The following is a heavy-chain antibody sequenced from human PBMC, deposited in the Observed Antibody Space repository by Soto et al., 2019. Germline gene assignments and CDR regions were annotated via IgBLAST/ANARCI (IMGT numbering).Heavy chain of an antibody. V-gene: IGHV1-18*01. CDR3: ARLMTMVTTNYFDY. D-gene: IGHD4-17*01. CDR2: TTAFSGNA. Sequence: QVELVQSGSEVKKPGASVKVSCKAPGYIFTSYGISWLRQAPGQGLEWLGGTTAFSGNAIYAQRFQGRVTMTTDTSTSTAYMELRSLRSDDTAVYYCARLMTMVTTNYFDYWGQGTLVSVSS. J-gene: IGHJ4*02. CDR1: GYIFTSYG.